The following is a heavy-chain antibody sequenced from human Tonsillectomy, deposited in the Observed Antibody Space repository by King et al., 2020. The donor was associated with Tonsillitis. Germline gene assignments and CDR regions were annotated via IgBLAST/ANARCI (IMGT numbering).Heavy chain of an antibody. J-gene: IGHJ4*02. Sequence: VQLVESGGGLVQPGGSLRLSCAASGFTFSTYSMNWVRQAPGKGLEWISYIHSSGDPISYADSVKGRFTISRDDAKNSLYLQMNSLRDEDTAVYYCVGVLRSGNHDVHFAYWGQGTLVTVSS. CDR2: IHSSGDPI. CDR3: VGVLRSGNHDVHFAY. CDR1: GFTFSTYS. V-gene: IGHV3-48*02. D-gene: IGHD2-15*01.